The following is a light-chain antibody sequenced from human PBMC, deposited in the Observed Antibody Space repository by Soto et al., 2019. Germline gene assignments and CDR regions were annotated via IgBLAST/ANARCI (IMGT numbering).Light chain of an antibody. CDR1: QSVSSY. V-gene: IGKV3-15*01. Sequence: EIVMTQSPATLSVSPGERATLSCRASQSVSSYLAWYQQKPGQAPRLLIYGASTRATGIPARFSGSGSGTEFTLTISSLQSEDFAVYYCHQYDNWPKTFGQGTRLEIK. CDR2: GAS. CDR3: HQYDNWPKT. J-gene: IGKJ5*01.